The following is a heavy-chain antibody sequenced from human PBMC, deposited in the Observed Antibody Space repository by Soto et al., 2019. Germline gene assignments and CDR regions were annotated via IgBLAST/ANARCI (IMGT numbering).Heavy chain of an antibody. V-gene: IGHV3-9*01. CDR2: ISWNSGSI. CDR1: GFTFDDYA. J-gene: IGHJ6*03. CDR3: AKDIPGSRHYYYFMDF. Sequence: GGSLRLSCAASGFTFDDYAMHWVRQAPGKGLEWVSGISWNSGSIGYADSVKGRFTISRDNAKNSLYLQMNSLRAEDTALYYCAKDIPGSRHYYYFMDFWGKGTTVTVSS.